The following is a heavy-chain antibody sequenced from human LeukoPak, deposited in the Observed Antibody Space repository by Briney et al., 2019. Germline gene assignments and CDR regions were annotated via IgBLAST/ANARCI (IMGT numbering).Heavy chain of an antibody. J-gene: IGHJ4*02. Sequence: ASVKVSCKASGYTFTSYGISWVRQAPGQGLEWMGWISTYNGNTNYAQKLQGKVTMTTDTSTTTAYMELRSLTSDDTAVYYCARDPTTQTFDYWGQGTLVTVSS. CDR2: ISTYNGNT. CDR3: ARDPTTQTFDY. CDR1: GYTFTSYG. D-gene: IGHD4-11*01. V-gene: IGHV1-18*01.